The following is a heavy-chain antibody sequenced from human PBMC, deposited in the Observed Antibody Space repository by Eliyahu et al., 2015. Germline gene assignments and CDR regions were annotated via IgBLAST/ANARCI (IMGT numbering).Heavy chain of an antibody. V-gene: IGHV3-53*01. CDR1: GFTVSSNY. J-gene: IGHJ4*02. CDR2: MYNGGAT. Sequence: GGLIQPGGSLRLSCAASGFTVSSNYMSWVRQAPGKGLEXLSVMYNGGATYYADSVKGRFTISRDNSKNTLYLQMNSLRADDTAVYYCARDLGAYKRAFDYWGQGTLVTVSS. CDR3: ARDLGAYKRAFDY. D-gene: IGHD3-16*01.